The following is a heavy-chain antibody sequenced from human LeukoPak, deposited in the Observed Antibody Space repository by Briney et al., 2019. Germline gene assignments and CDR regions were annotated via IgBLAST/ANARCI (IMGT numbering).Heavy chain of an antibody. V-gene: IGHV3-23*01. CDR2: ISGSGGST. D-gene: IGHD3-22*01. J-gene: IGHJ4*02. Sequence: PGGSLRLSCAASGFTVNNYAMSWVRQAPGKGLEWVSGISGSGGSTYYADSVKGRFTISRDNSKNTLYLQMNSLRAEDTAVYYCAKGGLYYDSSGYDYWGQGTLVTVSS. CDR3: AKGGLYYDSSGYDY. CDR1: GFTVNNYA.